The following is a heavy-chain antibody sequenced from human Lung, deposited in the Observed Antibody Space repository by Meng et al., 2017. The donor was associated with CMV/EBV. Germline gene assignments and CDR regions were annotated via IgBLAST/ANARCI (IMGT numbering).Heavy chain of an antibody. D-gene: IGHD3-9*01. CDR3: ARHRYFFDT. V-gene: IGHV3-21*04. CDR2: ITTDSRYI. Sequence: ESLKISCAASGFTFNSYSMNWVRQAPGKGLEWISSITTDSRYIYYAASVKGRFTISRDNTKDSLYLQMDGLGADDTAVYFCARHRYFFDTWGQGTPVTVSS. CDR1: GFTFNSYS. J-gene: IGHJ4*02.